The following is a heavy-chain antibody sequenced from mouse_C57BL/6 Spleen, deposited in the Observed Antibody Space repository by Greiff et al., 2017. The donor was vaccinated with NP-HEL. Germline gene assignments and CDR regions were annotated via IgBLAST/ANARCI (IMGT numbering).Heavy chain of an antibody. CDR3: TVYYGNRYYFDY. V-gene: IGHV6-3*01. J-gene: IGHJ2*01. CDR2: IRLKSDNYAT. D-gene: IGHD2-1*01. Sequence: EVKVEESGGGLVQPGGSMKLSCVASGFTFSNYWMNWVRQSPEKGLEWVAQIRLKSDNYATHYAESVKGRFTISRDDSKSSVYLQMNNLRAEDTGIYYCTVYYGNRYYFDYWGQGTTLTVSS. CDR1: GFTFSNYW.